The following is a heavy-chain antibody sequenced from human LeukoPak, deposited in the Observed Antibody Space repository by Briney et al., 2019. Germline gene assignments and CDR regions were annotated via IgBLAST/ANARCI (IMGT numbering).Heavy chain of an antibody. CDR3: ARVMSGSGSKYFDY. D-gene: IGHD3-10*01. Sequence: PGGSLRLSCAASGFTFSSFPMHWVRQVPGKGLEYVSAISSTGETSYYANSVKDRFTISRDNSKNTLYHQMGSLRAEDMAVYYCARVMSGSGSKYFDYWGQGTLVTVSS. CDR2: ISSTGETS. CDR1: GFTFSSFP. V-gene: IGHV3-64*01. J-gene: IGHJ4*02.